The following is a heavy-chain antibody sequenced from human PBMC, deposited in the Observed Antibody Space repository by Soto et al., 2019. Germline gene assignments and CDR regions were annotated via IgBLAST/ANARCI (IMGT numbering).Heavy chain of an antibody. Sequence: PSETMSLTCAVYGGSFKGYFWSWICQTKRKGLEWIGEITHSGRTKYNPSLKSRVTISLETSNSKFSLKLRSVTATDTALYYCGRGRKYYDFWSGYSHTRYYFNYWGQRSLCTVSS. CDR1: GGSFKGYF. V-gene: IGHV4-34*01. CDR2: ITHSGRT. D-gene: IGHD3-3*01. CDR3: GRGRKYYDFWSGYSHTRYYFNY. J-gene: IGHJ4*03.